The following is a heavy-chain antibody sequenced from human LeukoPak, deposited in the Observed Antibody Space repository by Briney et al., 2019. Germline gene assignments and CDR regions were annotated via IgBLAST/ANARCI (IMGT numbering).Heavy chain of an antibody. J-gene: IGHJ3*02. V-gene: IGHV4-59*01. Sequence: SETLSLTCTVSGGSISSYYWSWIRQPPGKGLEWIGYIYYSGSTNYNPSLKSRVTISVDTSKNQFSLKLSSVTAADTAVYYCARGYYYDSSGTRVAFDIWGQGTMVTVSS. CDR1: GGSISSYY. CDR3: ARGYYYDSSGTRVAFDI. CDR2: IYYSGST. D-gene: IGHD3-22*01.